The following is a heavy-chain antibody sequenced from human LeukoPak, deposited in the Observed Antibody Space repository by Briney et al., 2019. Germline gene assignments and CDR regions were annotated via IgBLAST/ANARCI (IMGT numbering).Heavy chain of an antibody. J-gene: IGHJ4*02. CDR2: ISSSGST. CDR1: GDSISSGDYY. D-gene: IGHD3-22*01. CDR3: ATPDSSGYYYLY. Sequence: SETLSLTCTVSGDSISSGDYYWSWIRQPAGKGLEWIARISSSGSTNYNPSLKSRVTISVDTSKNQFSLKLSSVTAADTAVYYCATPDSSGYYYLYWGQGTLVTVSS. V-gene: IGHV4-61*02.